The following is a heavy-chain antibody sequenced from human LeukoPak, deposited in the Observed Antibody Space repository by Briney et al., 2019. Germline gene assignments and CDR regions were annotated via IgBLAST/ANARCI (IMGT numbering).Heavy chain of an antibody. CDR1: GFTSSSYA. V-gene: IGHV3-23*01. J-gene: IGHJ6*03. CDR3: ARDQRVVGATESMDV. Sequence: PGGSLRLSCAASGFTSSSYAMSWVRQAPGKGLDWVSAISSSGASTYYADSVKGRFTISRDNSKNTLYLQMNSLRAEDTAVYYCARDQRVVGATESMDVWGKGTTVTVSS. D-gene: IGHD1-26*01. CDR2: ISSSGAST.